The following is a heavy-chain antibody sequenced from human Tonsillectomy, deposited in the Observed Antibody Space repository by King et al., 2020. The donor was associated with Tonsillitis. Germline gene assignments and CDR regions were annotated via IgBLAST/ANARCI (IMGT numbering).Heavy chain of an antibody. CDR2: ISYDGINE. Sequence: QLVQSGGGVVQPGRSLRLSCAASGFTFSSYAMHWVRQGPGKGLEWVAVISYDGINEYYAASVKGRFTISRDSSKNTLYLQMNSLRAEDTAVYYCARDRGAYGDIVATWANYWGQGTLVTVSS. CDR1: GFTFSSYA. D-gene: IGHD5-12*01. J-gene: IGHJ4*02. V-gene: IGHV3-30-3*01. CDR3: ARDRGAYGDIVATWANY.